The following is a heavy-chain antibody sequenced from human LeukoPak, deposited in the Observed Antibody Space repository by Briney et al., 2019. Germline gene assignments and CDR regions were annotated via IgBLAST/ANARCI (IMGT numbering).Heavy chain of an antibody. CDR1: RFTFSSYG. CDR2: IWFDGNNK. CDR3: ARGQVWYQLLYDYFDY. D-gene: IGHD2-2*02. Sequence: GGSLRLSCAASRFTFSSYGMHWVRQAPGKGLEWVAFIWFDGNNKYYPDSVKGRFTISRDNAKNSLYLQMNSLRAEDTAVYYCARGQVWYQLLYDYFDYWGQGTLVTVSS. V-gene: IGHV3-33*01. J-gene: IGHJ4*02.